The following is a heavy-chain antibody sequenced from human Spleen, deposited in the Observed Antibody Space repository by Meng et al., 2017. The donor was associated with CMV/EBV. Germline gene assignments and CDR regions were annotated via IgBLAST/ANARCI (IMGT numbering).Heavy chain of an antibody. Sequence: GESLKISCAASAFTFSSYWMSWVRQAPGKGLEWVANIKEDGSKKYYVDSVKGRFTISRDNAKNTLYLQMNSLRAADTAVYYCARDTIKPSGSSWFFDYWGQGTLVTVSS. CDR2: IKEDGSKK. V-gene: IGHV3-7*01. D-gene: IGHD6-6*01. CDR3: ARDTIKPSGSSWFFDY. J-gene: IGHJ4*02. CDR1: AFTFSSYW.